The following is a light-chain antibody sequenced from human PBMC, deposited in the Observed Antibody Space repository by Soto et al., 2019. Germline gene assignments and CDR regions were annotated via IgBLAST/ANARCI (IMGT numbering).Light chain of an antibody. Sequence: DIPMTQSPSTLSASVGDRVTITCRASQSISGWLAWYQQKPGKAPKLLIHKASSLESGVPSRFSGSESGTEFTLTITSLQPDDFATYYCQQYQTYPWTFGQGTKVEIK. CDR2: KAS. CDR1: QSISGW. CDR3: QQYQTYPWT. V-gene: IGKV1-5*03. J-gene: IGKJ1*01.